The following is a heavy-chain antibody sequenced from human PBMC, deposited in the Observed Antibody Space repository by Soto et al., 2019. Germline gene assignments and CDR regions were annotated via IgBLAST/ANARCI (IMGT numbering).Heavy chain of an antibody. Sequence: SVTLSLTCTVSGDSISSGNPYWSWIRQPPGKGLEWIGYIFYSGTAYYNPSLKSRLTISVDMSKNQFSLKLSSVTAADTAVYYCARTDYGTAYFDPWGQGSLVTVSS. CDR3: ARTDYGTAYFDP. J-gene: IGHJ5*02. CDR2: IFYSGTA. CDR1: GDSISSGNPY. V-gene: IGHV4-30-4*01. D-gene: IGHD3-10*01.